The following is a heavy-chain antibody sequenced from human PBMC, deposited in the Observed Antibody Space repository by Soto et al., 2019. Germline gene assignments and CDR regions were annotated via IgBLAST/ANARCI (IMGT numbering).Heavy chain of an antibody. V-gene: IGHV4-34*01. CDR3: ARVGVRDGDYGVSRFDP. CDR1: GGSFRGYY. J-gene: IGHJ5*02. D-gene: IGHD4-17*01. CDR2: INHSGTT. Sequence: PSDTLSLTCAVYGGSFRGYYWSWIRKPPGKGLEWIGEINHSGTTNYNPSLKSRVTISVDTSKNQFSLKLSSVTAADTAVYYCARVGVRDGDYGVSRFDPWGQGTLVT.